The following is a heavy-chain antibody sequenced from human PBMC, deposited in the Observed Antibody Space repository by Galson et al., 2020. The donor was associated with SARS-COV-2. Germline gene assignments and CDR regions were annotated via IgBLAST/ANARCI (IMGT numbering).Heavy chain of an antibody. CDR2: IYTSGST. Sequence: SETLSLTCTVSSGSLSSASHYWTWIRQPAGKGLEWLGRIYTSGSTHYNPSLKSRVTMSVDTSKSQFSLKLTSVTAADTAVYYCARVIRGAWYFDLWGRGTLVTVSS. J-gene: IGHJ2*01. V-gene: IGHV4-61*02. CDR1: SGSLSSASHY. CDR3: ARVIRGAWYFDL. D-gene: IGHD3-16*01.